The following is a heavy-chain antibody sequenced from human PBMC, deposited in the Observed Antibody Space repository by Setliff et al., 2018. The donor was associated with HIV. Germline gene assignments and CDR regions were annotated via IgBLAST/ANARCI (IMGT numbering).Heavy chain of an antibody. D-gene: IGHD3-3*01. J-gene: IGHJ4*02. CDR1: GGSFSGYY. CDR2: IDHTGIS. V-gene: IGHV4-34*01. CDR3: ARVISSWSAYYIDY. Sequence: PSEALSLTCAVYGGSFSGYYWTWIRQPPGKGLEWIGEIDHTGISNYNPSLKSRVTISVDTSKNQFSLKLSSVTAADTAVYYCARVISSWSAYYIDYWGQGTLVTVSS.